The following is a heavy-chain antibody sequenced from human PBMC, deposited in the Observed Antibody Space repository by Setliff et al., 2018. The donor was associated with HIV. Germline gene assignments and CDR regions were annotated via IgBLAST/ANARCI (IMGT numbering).Heavy chain of an antibody. J-gene: IGHJ4*02. Sequence: GGSLRFSCAASGFTFSSYAMSWVRQAPGKGLEWVSAISGSGSSTYYADSVEGRFTISRDNSKNTLYLQMNSLRAEDTAVYYCAKDWAREAVAGFPYYFDYWGQGTLVTVSS. D-gene: IGHD6-19*01. V-gene: IGHV3-23*01. CDR2: ISGSGSST. CDR3: AKDWAREAVAGFPYYFDY. CDR1: GFTFSSYA.